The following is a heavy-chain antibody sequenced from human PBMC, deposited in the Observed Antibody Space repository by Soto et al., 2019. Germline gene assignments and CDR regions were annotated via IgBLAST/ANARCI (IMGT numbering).Heavy chain of an antibody. CDR3: ARSHYYDFWSGYETDDAFDI. Sequence: EVQLVETGGGLIQPGGSLRLSCAASGFTVSSNYMSWVRQAPGKGLEWVSVIYSGGSTYYADSVKCRFTISRDNSKNTLYLHMSSVRAEDTAVYYCARSHYYDFWSGYETDDAFDIWGQGTMVTVSS. V-gene: IGHV3-53*02. J-gene: IGHJ3*02. CDR2: IYSGGST. CDR1: GFTVSSNY. D-gene: IGHD3-3*01.